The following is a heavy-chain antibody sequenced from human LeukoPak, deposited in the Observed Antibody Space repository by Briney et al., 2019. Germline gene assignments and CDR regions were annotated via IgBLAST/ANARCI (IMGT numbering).Heavy chain of an antibody. CDR1: GGTFSSYA. V-gene: IGHV1-69*05. CDR2: IIPIFGTA. Sequence: GSSVKVSCKASGGTFSSYAISWVRQAPGQGLEWMGRIIPIFGTANYAQKFQGRVTITTDESTSTAYMELSSLRSEDTAVYYCARDLGDGYNKFDYWGQGTPVTVSS. J-gene: IGHJ4*02. CDR3: ARDLGDGYNKFDY. D-gene: IGHD5-24*01.